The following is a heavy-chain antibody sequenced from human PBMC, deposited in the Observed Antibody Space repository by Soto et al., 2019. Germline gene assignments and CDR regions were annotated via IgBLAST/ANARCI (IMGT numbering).Heavy chain of an antibody. Sequence: GASVKVCCKASGYTFTRYGISWVRQAPGLGLEWMGWISAYNGDTNYAQKLQGRVTMTTDTSTSTAYMELRSLRSDDTAVYYCARGLISLAVIDYGMDVWGQGTTVTVSS. V-gene: IGHV1-18*01. CDR3: ARGLISLAVIDYGMDV. J-gene: IGHJ6*02. D-gene: IGHD3-22*01. CDR2: ISAYNGDT. CDR1: GYTFTRYG.